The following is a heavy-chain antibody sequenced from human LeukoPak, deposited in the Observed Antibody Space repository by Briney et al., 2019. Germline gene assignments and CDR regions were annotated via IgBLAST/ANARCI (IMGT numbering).Heavy chain of an antibody. CDR2: IRSKAYGGTT. V-gene: IGHV3-49*03. Sequence: GRSLRLSCTASGFTFGDYAMSWFRQAPGKGLEWVGFIRSKAYGGTTEYAASVKGRFTISRDDSKSIAYLRKNSLKTEDTAVYYCTRDWELEYSSSPAEYFQHWGQGTLVTVSS. D-gene: IGHD6-6*01. CDR3: TRDWELEYSSSPAEYFQH. J-gene: IGHJ1*01. CDR1: GFTFGDYA.